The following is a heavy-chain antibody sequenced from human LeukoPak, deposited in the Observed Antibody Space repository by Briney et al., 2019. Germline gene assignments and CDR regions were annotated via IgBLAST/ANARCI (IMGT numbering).Heavy chain of an antibody. V-gene: IGHV3-23*01. D-gene: IGHD1-1*01. J-gene: IGHJ5*02. CDR2: ISGSGDIA. CDR3: AKTITTTRPFNWFDA. Sequence: GGSLRLSCATSGFTFTSYAMTWVRQAPGKGLEWVSGISGSGDIAHYADSVKGRFTFTRDNSNNMVYLQMKSLRVEDTAVYYCAKTITTTRPFNWFDAWGRGTLVTVSS. CDR1: GFTFTSYA.